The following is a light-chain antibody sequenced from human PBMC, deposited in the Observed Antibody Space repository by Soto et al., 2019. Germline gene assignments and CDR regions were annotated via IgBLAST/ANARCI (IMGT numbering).Light chain of an antibody. V-gene: IGKV1-5*01. CDR2: AAS. CDR3: QQNYRATPWT. Sequence: DIQMTQSPSTLSASVVDRVTITCRSSQSISSWLAWYQHKPGKAPKLLINAASSLERGVPSRFSGGGSGTDFTLNISSLQPDDFATYYCQQNYRATPWTFGQGTKVDIK. CDR1: QSISSW. J-gene: IGKJ1*01.